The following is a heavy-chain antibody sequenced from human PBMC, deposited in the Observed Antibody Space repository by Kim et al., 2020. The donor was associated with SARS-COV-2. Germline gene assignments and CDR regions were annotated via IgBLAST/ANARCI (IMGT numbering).Heavy chain of an antibody. V-gene: IGHV3-74*01. J-gene: IGHJ6*03. CDR1: EFTFSTYW. D-gene: IGHD2-2*01. Sequence: GGSLRLSCAASEFTFSTYWMYWVRQAPGKGLVWVSRISSSGNSTNYADSVKGRFTISRDNAKNTLHLQMNSLRAEDTAVYYCARASGTSCPCYYMDVWGKGTTVTVSS. CDR3: ARASGTSCPCYYMDV. CDR2: ISSSGNST.